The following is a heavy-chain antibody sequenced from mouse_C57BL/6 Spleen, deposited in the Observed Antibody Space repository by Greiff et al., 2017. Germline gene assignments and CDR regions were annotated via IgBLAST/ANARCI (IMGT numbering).Heavy chain of an antibody. D-gene: IGHD2-4*01. CDR3: ARDGYDYDVGMDY. V-gene: IGHV1-81*01. Sequence: VQVVESGAELARPGASVKLSCKASGYTFTSYGISWVKQRTGQGLEWIGEIYPRSGNTYYNEKFKGKATLTADKSSSTAYMELRSLTSEDSAVYFCARDGYDYDVGMDYWGQGTSVTVSS. CDR2: IYPRSGNT. J-gene: IGHJ4*01. CDR1: GYTFTSYG.